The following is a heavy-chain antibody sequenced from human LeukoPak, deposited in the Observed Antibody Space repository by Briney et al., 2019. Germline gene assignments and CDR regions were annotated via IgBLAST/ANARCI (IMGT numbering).Heavy chain of an antibody. D-gene: IGHD3-22*01. Sequence: PSGTLSLTCTVSGGSISSSSYYWGWIRQPPGEGLEWIGSIYYSGKTYYNPSLKSRVTISVDRSKNQFSLKLSSVTAADTAVYYCAREGYYDTSASGAFDIWGQGTMVTVSS. CDR1: GGSISSSSYY. CDR3: AREGYYDTSASGAFDI. V-gene: IGHV4-39*07. J-gene: IGHJ3*02. CDR2: IYYSGKT.